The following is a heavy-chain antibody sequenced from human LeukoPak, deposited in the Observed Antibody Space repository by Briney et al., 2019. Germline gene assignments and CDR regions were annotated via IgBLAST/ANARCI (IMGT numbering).Heavy chain of an antibody. J-gene: IGHJ3*02. CDR1: GYSFTTYW. Sequence: GESLKISCQASGYSFTTYWIGWVRQLAGKGLEWMGIIVPGDSVTRYSPSFQGQDTISADKSISTAYLQWTSLTASDTAMYYCARRGFDAYDIWGQGTMVTVSS. CDR3: ARRGFDAYDI. V-gene: IGHV5-51*01. CDR2: IVPGDSVT.